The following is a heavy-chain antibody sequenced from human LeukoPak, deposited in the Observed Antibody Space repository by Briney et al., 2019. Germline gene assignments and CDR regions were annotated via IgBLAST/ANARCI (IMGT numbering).Heavy chain of an antibody. D-gene: IGHD5-12*01. V-gene: IGHV4-61*02. Sequence: PSETLFLTCTVSGGSISSGSYYWSWIRQPAGKGLEWIGRIYTSGSTNYNPSLKSRVTISVDTSKNQFSLKLSSVTAADTAVYYCARGYSGYRFDYWGQGTLVTVSS. CDR1: GGSISSGSYY. CDR3: ARGYSGYRFDY. CDR2: IYTSGST. J-gene: IGHJ4*02.